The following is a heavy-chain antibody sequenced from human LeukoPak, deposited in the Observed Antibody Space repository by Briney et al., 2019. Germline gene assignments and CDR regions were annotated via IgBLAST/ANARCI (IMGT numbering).Heavy chain of an antibody. CDR2: ISWNSGSI. J-gene: IGHJ5*02. V-gene: IGHV3-9*01. Sequence: GGSLRLSCAASGFTFDDHAMHWVRQAPGKGLEWVSGISWNSGSIGYADSVKGRFTISRDNAKNSLYLQMNSLRAEDTAVYYCARDRTFHDFWSGYYLSWFDPWGQGTLVTVSS. D-gene: IGHD3-3*01. CDR3: ARDRTFHDFWSGYYLSWFDP. CDR1: GFTFDDHA.